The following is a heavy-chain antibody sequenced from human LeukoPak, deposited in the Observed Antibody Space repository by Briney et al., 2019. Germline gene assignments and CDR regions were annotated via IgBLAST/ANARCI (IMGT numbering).Heavy chain of an antibody. J-gene: IGHJ4*02. V-gene: IGHV1-18*01. Sequence: ASVKVSCKASGYTFTSYGISWVRQAPGQGLEWMGWISAYNGNTNYAQKLQGRVTMTTDTSTSTAYMELRSLRSDDTAVYYCARDLPQYYYDSSGSAASDYWGQGTLVTVSS. CDR2: ISAYNGNT. CDR3: ARDLPQYYYDSSGSAASDY. D-gene: IGHD3-22*01. CDR1: GYTFTSYG.